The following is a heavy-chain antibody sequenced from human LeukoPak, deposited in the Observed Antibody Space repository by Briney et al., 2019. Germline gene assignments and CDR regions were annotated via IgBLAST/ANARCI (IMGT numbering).Heavy chain of an antibody. Sequence: PGGSLRLSCAASGFTFSSYEMSWVRQAPGKGLEWVSYISSSGSTIYYADSVKGRFTIYRDNAKNSLYLQMNSLRAEDTAVYYCARVRYYYGSGGYYYYYYMDVWGKGTTVTVSS. CDR3: ARVRYYYGSGGYYYYYYMDV. CDR1: GFTFSSYE. CDR2: ISSSGSTI. V-gene: IGHV3-48*03. J-gene: IGHJ6*03. D-gene: IGHD3-10*01.